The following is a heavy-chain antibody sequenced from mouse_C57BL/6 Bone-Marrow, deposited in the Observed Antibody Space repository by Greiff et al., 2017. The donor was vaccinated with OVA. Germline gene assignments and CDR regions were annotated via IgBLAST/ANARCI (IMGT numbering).Heavy chain of an antibody. V-gene: IGHV1-50*01. CDR2: IDPSDSYT. Sequence: VQLQQPGAELVKPGASVKLSCKASGYTFTSYWMQWVKQRPGQGLEWIGEIDPSDSYTNYNQKFKGKATLTVDTSSSTAYMQLSSLTSEDSAVYYCASGPYWYFDVWGTGTTVTVSS. CDR1: GYTFTSYW. J-gene: IGHJ1*03. CDR3: ASGPYWYFDV.